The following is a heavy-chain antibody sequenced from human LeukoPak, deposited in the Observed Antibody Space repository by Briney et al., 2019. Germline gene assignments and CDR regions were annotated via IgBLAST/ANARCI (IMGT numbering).Heavy chain of an antibody. CDR3: AKSVDSSGYYYGPGS. Sequence: GGSLRLSCAASGFTFDDCAMHWVRQAPGKGLEWVSGINWNGGSIGYADSVKGRFTISRDNAKDSLYLQMNSLRAEDTALYYCAKSVDSSGYYYGPGSWGQGTLVTVSS. J-gene: IGHJ5*02. V-gene: IGHV3-9*01. CDR2: INWNGGSI. CDR1: GFTFDDCA. D-gene: IGHD3-22*01.